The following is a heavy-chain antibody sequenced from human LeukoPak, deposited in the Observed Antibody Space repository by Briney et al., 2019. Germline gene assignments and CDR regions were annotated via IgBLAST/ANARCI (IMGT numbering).Heavy chain of an antibody. J-gene: IGHJ4*02. D-gene: IGHD2-21*02. Sequence: GGSLRLSCAASGFTFSDSYTSWIRQVPGKGLEWISYISDSADTIYYADSVRGRFTISGDNAKNSLYLQMNSLRAEDTAVYYCAGERGDWGEGYFDYWGQGTLVTVSS. CDR1: GFTFSDSY. CDR3: AGERGDWGEGYFDY. CDR2: ISDSADTI. V-gene: IGHV3-11*01.